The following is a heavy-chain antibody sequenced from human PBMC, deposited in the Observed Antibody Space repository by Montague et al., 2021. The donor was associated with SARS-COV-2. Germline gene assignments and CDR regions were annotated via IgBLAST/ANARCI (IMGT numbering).Heavy chain of an antibody. J-gene: IGHJ4*02. D-gene: IGHD1-7*01. V-gene: IGHV4-39*01. Sequence: SDTLSLTCTVSGGSISGSNYSWAWIRQPPGKGLEWIGSIYYSGSTYDNPSLKSRVSISVDTSKNQFSLKLNSVTAADTAVYYCARLLLELPGDYWGQGTLVTVSS. CDR1: GGSISGSNYS. CDR3: ARLLLELPGDY. CDR2: IYYSGST.